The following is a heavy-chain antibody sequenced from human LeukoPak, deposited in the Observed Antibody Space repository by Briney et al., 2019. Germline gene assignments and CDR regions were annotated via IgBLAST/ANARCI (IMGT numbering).Heavy chain of an antibody. CDR1: GFIFSSYS. D-gene: IGHD5-12*01. CDR2: ISSSGSTI. CDR3: ARDEGAYEFDY. V-gene: IGHV3-48*04. J-gene: IGHJ4*02. Sequence: GGSLRLSCEASGFIFSSYSMNWVRQAPGKGLEWVSYISSSGSTIYYADSVKGRFTISRDNAKNSLYLQMNSLRAEDTAVYYCARDEGAYEFDYWGQGTLVTVSS.